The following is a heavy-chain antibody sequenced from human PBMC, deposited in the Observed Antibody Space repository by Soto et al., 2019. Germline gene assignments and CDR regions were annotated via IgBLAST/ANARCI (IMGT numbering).Heavy chain of an antibody. D-gene: IGHD1-7*01. CDR3: ASRDPGTSVDY. Sequence: QVQLQESGPGLVKPSGTLSLTCAVSGGSFTSNNWWTWVRQPTGQGLEWSWAIYRPGSTNYNPSLKSRVTISLDKSENQFSLKVTSLTAADTSVYYCASRDPGTSVDYWGQGTLVTVSS. CDR1: GGSFTSNNW. CDR2: IYRPGST. J-gene: IGHJ4*02. V-gene: IGHV4-4*02.